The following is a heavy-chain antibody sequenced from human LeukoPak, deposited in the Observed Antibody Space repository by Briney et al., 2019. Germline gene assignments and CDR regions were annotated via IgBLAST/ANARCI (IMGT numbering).Heavy chain of an antibody. D-gene: IGHD2-2*01. CDR2: ISWNSGSI. CDR3: AKGYCSSISCLVDY. V-gene: IGHV3-9*01. CDR1: GFTFDDYA. Sequence: GGSLRLFCAASGFTFDDYAMHWVRQAPGKGLEWVSGISWNSGSIGYADSVKGRFTISRDNAKNSLYLQMNSLRAEDTALYYCAKGYCSSISCLVDYWGQGTLVTVSS. J-gene: IGHJ4*02.